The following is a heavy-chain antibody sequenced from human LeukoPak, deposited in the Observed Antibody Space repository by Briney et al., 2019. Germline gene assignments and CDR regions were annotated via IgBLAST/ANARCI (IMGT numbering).Heavy chain of an antibody. V-gene: IGHV3-48*04. J-gene: IGHJ4*02. Sequence: PGGSLRLSCATSGFTFSSYSMNWVRQAPGKGLEWVSYISSSSTTIYYADSVKGRFTISRDNAKNSLYLQMNSLRAEDTAVYYCARERDYYDSSGYYLYFDYWGQGTLVAVSS. CDR3: ARERDYYDSSGYYLYFDY. CDR1: GFTFSSYS. CDR2: ISSSSTTI. D-gene: IGHD3-22*01.